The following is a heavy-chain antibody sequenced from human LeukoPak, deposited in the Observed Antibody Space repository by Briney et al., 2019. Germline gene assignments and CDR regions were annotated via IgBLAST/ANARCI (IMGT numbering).Heavy chain of an antibody. Sequence: SETLSLTCTVPGGSISSSSYYWGWIRQPPGKGLEWIGSIYYSGSTYYNPSLKSRVTISVDTSKNQFSLKLSSVTAADTAVYYCASDEYYYDSSGYYYGSVPFDYWGQGTLVTVSS. CDR1: GGSISSSSYY. CDR2: IYYSGST. J-gene: IGHJ4*02. CDR3: ASDEYYYDSSGYYYGSVPFDY. D-gene: IGHD3-22*01. V-gene: IGHV4-39*01.